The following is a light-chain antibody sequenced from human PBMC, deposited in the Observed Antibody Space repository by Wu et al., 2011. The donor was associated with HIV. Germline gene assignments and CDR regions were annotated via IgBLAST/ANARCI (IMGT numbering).Light chain of an antibody. CDR3: QQHSNWPLT. Sequence: GERATLSCRASQSVSSSYLAWYQQKPGQAPRLIIYAASQKATGIPARFNGRGSGTDFTLTISSLEPEDFGIYYCQQHSNWPLTFGQGTRLEIK. CDR1: QSVSSSY. CDR2: AAS. V-gene: IGKV3D-20*02. J-gene: IGKJ5*01.